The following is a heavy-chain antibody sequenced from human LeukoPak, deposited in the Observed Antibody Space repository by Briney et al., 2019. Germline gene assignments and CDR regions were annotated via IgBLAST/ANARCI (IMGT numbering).Heavy chain of an antibody. V-gene: IGHV3-74*01. D-gene: IGHD2-8*01. CDR2: NNGDGSTT. CDR1: GFSLSGYW. J-gene: IGHJ4*02. CDR3: ASNDYGDY. Sequence: GGSLRLSCVASGFSLSGYWMYWVRQAPGKGLMYISRNNGDGSTTNYADVVKGRFTMSRDNAKNSLYLQMSSLRAEDTAVYYCASNDYGDYWGQGTLVTVSS.